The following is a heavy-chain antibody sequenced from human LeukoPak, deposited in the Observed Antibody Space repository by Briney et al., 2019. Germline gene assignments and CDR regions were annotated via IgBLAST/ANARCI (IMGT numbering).Heavy chain of an antibody. CDR2: IWFDGSNK. CDR3: AREHYYGSGSYRYNDY. Sequence: PGGSLRLSRAASGFTFIIYDMSWVRQAPGAGLEWVAVIWFDGSNKYYADSVKGRFTISRDNSKNTLYLQMNSLRAEDTAVYYCAREHYYGSGSYRYNDYWGQGTLVTVSS. D-gene: IGHD3-10*01. CDR1: GFTFIIYD. J-gene: IGHJ4*02. V-gene: IGHV3-33*08.